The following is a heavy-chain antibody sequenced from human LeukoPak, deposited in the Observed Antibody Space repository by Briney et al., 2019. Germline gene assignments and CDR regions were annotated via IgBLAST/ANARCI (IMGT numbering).Heavy chain of an antibody. CDR1: GFTFSSYA. Sequence: GRSLRLSCAASGFTFSSYAMHWVRQAPGKGLEWVAVISYDGSNKYYADSVKGRFTISRDNSKNTLYLQMNSLRAEDTAVYCCARDGEVLRFLEWLPTGYYYYGMDVWGQGTTVTVSS. CDR2: ISYDGSNK. D-gene: IGHD3-3*01. J-gene: IGHJ6*02. V-gene: IGHV3-30-3*01. CDR3: ARDGEVLRFLEWLPTGYYYYGMDV.